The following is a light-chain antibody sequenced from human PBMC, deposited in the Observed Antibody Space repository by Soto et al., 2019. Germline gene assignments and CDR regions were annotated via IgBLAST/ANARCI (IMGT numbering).Light chain of an antibody. CDR3: SSYTTTDTYV. CDR1: SSDVGSPYNY. V-gene: IGLV2-14*03. CDR2: DIS. Sequence: QSALTQPASVSGSPGQSITISCTGTSSDVGSPYNYVSWFQQHPGKAPKLMIYDISNRPSGISNRFSGSKSGNMASLTISGLQAEDEGDYYCSSYTTTDTYVFGPGTKLTVL. J-gene: IGLJ1*01.